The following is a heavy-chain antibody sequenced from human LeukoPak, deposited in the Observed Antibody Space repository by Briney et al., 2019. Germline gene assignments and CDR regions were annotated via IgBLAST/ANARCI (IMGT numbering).Heavy chain of an antibody. D-gene: IGHD3-10*01. V-gene: IGHV3-21*01. CDR3: ARDRGARGRGLA. CDR1: GFTFRIYS. CDR2: IGPSSGDI. Sequence: GGFLRLSCAASGFTFRIYSMNWVRQAPGTGLEWVSSIGPSSGDIYYADSVKGRFTISRDNDKNSLYLQMNSLRAEDTAVYYCARDRGARGRGLAWGQGTQVTVSS. J-gene: IGHJ5*02.